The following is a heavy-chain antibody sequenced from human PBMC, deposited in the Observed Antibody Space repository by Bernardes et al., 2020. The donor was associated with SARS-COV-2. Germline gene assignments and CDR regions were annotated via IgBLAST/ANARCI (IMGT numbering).Heavy chain of an antibody. CDR1: GFTFSSAW. J-gene: IGHJ6*02. CDR3: AREVPKYRDSSGYAHYYYAMDV. D-gene: IGHD3-22*01. Sequence: GGSLRLSCATSGFTFSSAWMTWVRQAPGKGLEWVGRIKGKADGETTDYAAPVKGRFVISRDDSRESLYLQMNSLKTEDTAVYYCAREVPKYRDSSGYAHYYYAMDVWGQGTTVTVSS. CDR2: IKGKADGETT. V-gene: IGHV3-15*01.